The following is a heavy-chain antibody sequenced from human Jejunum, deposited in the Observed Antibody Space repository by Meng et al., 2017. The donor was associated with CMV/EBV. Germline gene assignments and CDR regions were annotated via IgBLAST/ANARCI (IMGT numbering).Heavy chain of an antibody. D-gene: IGHD1-20*01. CDR2: ISSDGSTI. CDR3: ARDALYNWNRAEYLQH. Sequence: FTFHNYEMSWVRQAPGKGLEWVSYISSDGSTIDYADSVKGRFTISRDNAKNSLYLQMSSLRAEDTAVYYCARDALYNWNRAEYLQHWGQGTLVTVSS. J-gene: IGHJ1*01. V-gene: IGHV3-48*03. CDR1: FTFHNYE.